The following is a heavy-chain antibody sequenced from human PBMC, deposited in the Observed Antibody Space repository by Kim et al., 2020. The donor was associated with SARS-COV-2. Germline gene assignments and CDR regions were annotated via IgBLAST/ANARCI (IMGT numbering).Heavy chain of an antibody. CDR2: IYHSGST. J-gene: IGHJ4*02. V-gene: IGHV4-4*02. Sequence: SETLSLTCAVSGGSISSSNWWSWVRQPPGKGLEWIGEIYHSGSTNYNPSLKSRVTISVDKTKNQFSLKLSSVTAADTAVYYCARQGASDIVIIPAAMMIRGAHAFWGQGTLVTVSS. CDR1: GGSISSSNW. CDR3: ARQGASDIVIIPAAMMIRGAHAF. D-gene: IGHD2-2*01.